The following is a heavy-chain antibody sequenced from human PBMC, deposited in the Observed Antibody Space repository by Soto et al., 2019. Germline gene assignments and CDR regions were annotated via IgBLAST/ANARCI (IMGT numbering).Heavy chain of an antibody. CDR1: VFPFRSDA. Sequence: SLTLSCSASVFPFRSDAMHWVRQAPGKGLEWVAVISYDGSNKYYADSVKGRFTISRDNSKNTLYLQMNSLRAEDTAVYYCAEGEQLVNYWGQGTLVTVSS. J-gene: IGHJ4*02. CDR2: ISYDGSNK. D-gene: IGHD6-6*01. CDR3: AEGEQLVNY. V-gene: IGHV3-30-3*02.